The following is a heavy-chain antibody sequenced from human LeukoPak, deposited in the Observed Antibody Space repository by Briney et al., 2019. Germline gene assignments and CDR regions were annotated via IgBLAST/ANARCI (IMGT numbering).Heavy chain of an antibody. J-gene: IGHJ5*02. V-gene: IGHV4-59*08. CDR2: IYYSGST. Sequence: SETLSLTCTVSGASISSYYWSWIRQPPGKGLEWIGYIYYSGSTNYNPSLKSRVTISVDTSKNQFSLKLSSVTAADTAVYYCARQFDPWGQGILVTVSS. CDR1: GASISSYY. CDR3: ARQFDP.